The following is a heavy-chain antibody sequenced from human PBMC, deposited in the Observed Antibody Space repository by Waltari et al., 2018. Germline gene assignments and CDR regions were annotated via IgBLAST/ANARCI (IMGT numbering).Heavy chain of an antibody. J-gene: IGHJ4*02. CDR2: IYYSGST. Sequence: QVQLQESGPGLVKPSETLSLTCTVSGGPISSYYWSWIRQPPGKGLEWIGYIYYSGSTNYNPSLKSRVTISVDTSKNQFSLKLSSVTAADTAVYYCARERDGYGWFDYWGQGTLVTVSS. V-gene: IGHV4-59*01. CDR3: ARERDGYGWFDY. CDR1: GGPISSYY. D-gene: IGHD5-12*01.